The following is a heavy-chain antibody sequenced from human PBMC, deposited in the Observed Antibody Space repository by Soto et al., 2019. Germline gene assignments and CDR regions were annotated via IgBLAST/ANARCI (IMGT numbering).Heavy chain of an antibody. Sequence: QVQLVQSGAEVKKPGASVKVSCKASGYTFTNYYIHWVRQAPGQGLEGMGMINPSGGSTSYTRRVPVRVTLTRDTSTSTVYMELSSLRSEDTAVYYCARESQSSGWSWFDYWGQGTLVTVSS. CDR1: GYTFTNYY. V-gene: IGHV1-46*01. D-gene: IGHD6-19*01. J-gene: IGHJ4*02. CDR3: ARESQSSGWSWFDY. CDR2: INPSGGST.